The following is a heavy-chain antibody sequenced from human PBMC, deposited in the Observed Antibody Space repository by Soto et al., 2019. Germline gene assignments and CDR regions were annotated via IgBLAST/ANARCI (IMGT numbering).Heavy chain of an antibody. Sequence: EVQLVESGGGLVQPGGSLRLSCAASGFTFSSYSMNWVRQAPGKGLEWVSYISSSSSTIYYADSVKGRFTISRDNAKNSLYLQMNSLRDEDTAVYYCAIDESLWDYGSGRPIDYWGQGTLVTVSS. D-gene: IGHD3-10*01. CDR3: AIDESLWDYGSGRPIDY. CDR1: GFTFSSYS. CDR2: ISSSSSTI. J-gene: IGHJ4*02. V-gene: IGHV3-48*02.